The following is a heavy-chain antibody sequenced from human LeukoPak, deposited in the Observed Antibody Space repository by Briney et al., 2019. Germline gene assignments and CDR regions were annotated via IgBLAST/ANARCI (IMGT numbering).Heavy chain of an antibody. CDR3: ARDRIAVAAVDP. V-gene: IGHV3-21*01. J-gene: IGHJ5*02. CDR2: ISSSSSYI. CDR1: GFTFSSYS. Sequence: GGSLRLSCAASGFTFSSYSMNWVRQAPGKRLEWVSSISSSSSYIYYADSVKGRFTISRDNAKNSLYLQMNSLRAEDTAVYYCARDRIAVAAVDPWGQGTLVTVSS. D-gene: IGHD6-19*01.